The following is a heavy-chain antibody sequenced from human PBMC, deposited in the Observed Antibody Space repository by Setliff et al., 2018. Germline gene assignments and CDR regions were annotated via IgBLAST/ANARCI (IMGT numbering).Heavy chain of an antibody. V-gene: IGHV4-4*07. Sequence: PSETLSLTCTVSGGSISSYYWSWIRQPAGKGLECIGHIYIGGSANYNPSPKSRVTMSIDTSKNQFSLKLNSVTAAAMAVYYCAREQWLDPPGYYYMDVWAKGTTVTVSS. CDR3: AREQWLDPPGYYYMDV. CDR2: IYIGGSA. D-gene: IGHD6-19*01. J-gene: IGHJ6*03. CDR1: GGSISSYY.